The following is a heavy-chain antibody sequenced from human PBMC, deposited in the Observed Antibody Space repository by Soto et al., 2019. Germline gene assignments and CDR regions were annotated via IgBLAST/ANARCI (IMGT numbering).Heavy chain of an antibody. CDR2: IYWDDDK. J-gene: IGHJ4*02. CDR1: GFSLSTSGVG. V-gene: IGHV2-5*02. CDR3: AHVMTTVTTFPE. D-gene: IGHD4-17*01. Sequence: QITLKESGPTLVKPTQTLTLTCTFSGFSLSTSGVGVGWIRQPPGKALEWLALIYWDDDKRYSPSLKSRLTITKDTCKNQVVLTMTNMDPVDTATYYCAHVMTTVTTFPEWGQGTLVTVSS.